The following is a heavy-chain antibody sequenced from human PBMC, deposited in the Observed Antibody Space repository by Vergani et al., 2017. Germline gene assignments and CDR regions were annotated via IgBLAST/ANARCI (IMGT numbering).Heavy chain of an antibody. D-gene: IGHD2-2*02. Sequence: QVQLQQWGAGLLKPSETLSLTCAVYGGSFSGYYWSWIRQPPGKGLEWIGYIYYSGSTNYNPSLKSRVTISVDTSKNQFSLKLSSVTAADTAVYYCARASRLDCSSTSCYTPYYYYYMDVWGKGTMVTVSS. J-gene: IGHJ6*03. CDR1: GGSFSGYY. CDR2: IYYSGST. V-gene: IGHV4-34*11. CDR3: ARASRLDCSSTSCYTPYYYYYMDV.